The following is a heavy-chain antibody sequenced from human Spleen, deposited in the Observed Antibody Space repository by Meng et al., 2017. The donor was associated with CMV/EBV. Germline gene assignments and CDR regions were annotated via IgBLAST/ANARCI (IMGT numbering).Heavy chain of an antibody. CDR2: SNPKTGDT. J-gene: IGHJ4*02. CDR3: HIMLTSGGVVVEGDFDY. V-gene: IGHV1-2*02. Sequence: YTFIAYYIHWVRQAPGLGPEWMGWSNPKTGDTESAQKFQGGVIMTTDTSTSTAYMELRSLKSDDTALYYCHIMLTSGGVVVEGDFDYWGQGTLVTVSS. CDR1: YTFIAYY. D-gene: IGHD3-16*02.